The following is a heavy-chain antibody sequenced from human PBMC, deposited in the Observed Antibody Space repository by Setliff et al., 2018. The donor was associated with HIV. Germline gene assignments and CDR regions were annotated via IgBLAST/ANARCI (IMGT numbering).Heavy chain of an antibody. CDR3: ARSGSYVGPIQH. Sequence: PSETMSLTCTVSGGSLSSYYWSWIRQPAGKGLEWIGRIYSSGSTNYNPSLKSRLTMSVDTSKNQFPLKLTSVTAADTAVYYCARSGSYVGPIQHWGQGTLVTV. CDR1: GGSLSSYY. V-gene: IGHV4-4*07. D-gene: IGHD3-10*02. CDR2: IYSSGST. J-gene: IGHJ1*01.